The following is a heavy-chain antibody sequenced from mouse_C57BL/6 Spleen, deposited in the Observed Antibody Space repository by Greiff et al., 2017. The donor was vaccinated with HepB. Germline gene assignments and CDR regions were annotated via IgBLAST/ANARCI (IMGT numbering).Heavy chain of an antibody. CDR1: GYTFTSYW. CDR3: ARRRIDGYYRFDY. J-gene: IGHJ2*01. CDR2: IDPSDSYT. Sequence: VQLQQPGAELVMPGASVKLSCKASGYTFTSYWMHWVKQRPGQGLEWIGEIDPSDSYTNYNQKFKGKSTLTVDKSSSTAYMQLSSLTSEDSAVYYCARRRIDGYYRFDYWGQGTTLTVSS. D-gene: IGHD2-3*01. V-gene: IGHV1-69*01.